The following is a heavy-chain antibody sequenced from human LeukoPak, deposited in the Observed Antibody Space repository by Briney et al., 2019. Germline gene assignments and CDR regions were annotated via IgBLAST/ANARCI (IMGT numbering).Heavy chain of an antibody. V-gene: IGHV3-30*18. CDR1: GFTFSSYG. Sequence: GRSLRLSCAASGFTFSSYGTHWVRQAPGKGLEWVAVISYDGSNKYYAASVKGRFTISRDNSKNTLYLQMNSLRAEDTAVYYCAKDGSITMVRGVRFYWYFDLWGRGTLVTVSS. D-gene: IGHD3-10*01. CDR3: AKDGSITMVRGVRFYWYFDL. CDR2: ISYDGSNK. J-gene: IGHJ2*01.